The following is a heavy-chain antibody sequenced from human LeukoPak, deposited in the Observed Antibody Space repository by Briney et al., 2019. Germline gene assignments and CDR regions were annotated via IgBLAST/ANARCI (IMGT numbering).Heavy chain of an antibody. D-gene: IGHD6-19*01. CDR3: TTDRGIAVRPLFDY. Sequence: GGSLRLSCAASGFTFSSYGMSWVRQAPGKGLEWVGRVKSKSDGGTIDYGAPVKGRFTISRDDSKNMLYLQMNSLQTEDTAVYYCTTDRGIAVRPLFDYWGQGTLVTVSS. J-gene: IGHJ4*02. CDR1: GFTFSSYG. V-gene: IGHV3-15*01. CDR2: VKSKSDGGTI.